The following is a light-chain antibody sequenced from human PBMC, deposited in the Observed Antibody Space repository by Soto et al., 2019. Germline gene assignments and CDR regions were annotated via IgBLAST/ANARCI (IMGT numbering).Light chain of an antibody. CDR2: GAS. Sequence: EIVLTQSPGTLSLSPGERSTLSCRASQSVSTRSLAWYQQKPGQAPRLLISGASSRAADITDRFSGSGSGTDFPLTIDRLEPEDFAVYYCQQYDSSPRTFGQGTKVDIK. V-gene: IGKV3-20*01. CDR3: QQYDSSPRT. J-gene: IGKJ1*01. CDR1: QSVSTRS.